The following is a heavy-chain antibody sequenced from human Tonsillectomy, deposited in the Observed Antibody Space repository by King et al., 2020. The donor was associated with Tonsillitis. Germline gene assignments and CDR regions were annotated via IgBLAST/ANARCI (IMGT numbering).Heavy chain of an antibody. CDR1: GGSISSSSYY. CDR2: IYYSGST. J-gene: IGHJ4*02. CDR3: ARRAIFGVVIIRGPVDY. Sequence: QMQLQESGPGLVKPSETLSLTCTVSGGSISSSSYYWGWIRQPPGKGLEWIGSIYYSGSTYYNPSLKSRATISVDTSKNQFSLKLSSVTAADTAVYYCARRAIFGVVIIRGPVDYWGQGTLVTVSS. D-gene: IGHD3-3*01. V-gene: IGHV4-39*01.